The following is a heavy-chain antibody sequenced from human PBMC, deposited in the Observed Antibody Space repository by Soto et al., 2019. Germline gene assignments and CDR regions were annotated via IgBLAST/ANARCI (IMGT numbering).Heavy chain of an antibody. Sequence: SETLSLTCSVSGGSISSGGYYWSWIRQHPGKGLEWIGYIYYSGSTYYNPSLKSRVMISVDMSKNQFSLKLNSVTAADTAVYYCAGQYYYDGGGYNFDYWGQGTLVTVSS. J-gene: IGHJ4*02. D-gene: IGHD3-22*01. CDR2: IYYSGST. CDR1: GGSISSGGYY. CDR3: AGQYYYDGGGYNFDY. V-gene: IGHV4-31*03.